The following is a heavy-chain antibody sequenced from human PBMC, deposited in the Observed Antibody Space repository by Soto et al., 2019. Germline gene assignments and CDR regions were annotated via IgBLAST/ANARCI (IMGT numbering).Heavy chain of an antibody. CDR2: IYYTGRN. V-gene: IGHV4-39*01. CDR3: ARHHPPDH. J-gene: IGHJ5*02. CDR1: GGYISSSSDY. Sequence: QLQLQESGPGLVKPSETLSLTCTVSGGYISSSSDYWGWIRQPPGRGLEWIGTIYYTGRNYYIPSLRSRVTISVDTTKNQVSLKLRSVTAADTAVYYCARHHPPDHLGQGTLVTVSS.